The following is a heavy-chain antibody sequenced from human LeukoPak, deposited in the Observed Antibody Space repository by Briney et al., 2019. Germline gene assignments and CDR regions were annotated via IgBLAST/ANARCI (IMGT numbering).Heavy chain of an antibody. CDR3: ARGRELTTTKYPTAYYYYGMDV. CDR2: IYHSGST. V-gene: IGHV4-4*02. Sequence: SETLSLTRAVSGGSISSSNWWSWVRQPPGKGLEWIGEIYHSGSTNYNPSLKSRVTISVDKSKNQFSLKLSSVTAADTAVYYCARGRELTTTKYPTAYYYYGMDVWGQGTTVTVSS. CDR1: GGSISSSNW. J-gene: IGHJ6*02. D-gene: IGHD4-17*01.